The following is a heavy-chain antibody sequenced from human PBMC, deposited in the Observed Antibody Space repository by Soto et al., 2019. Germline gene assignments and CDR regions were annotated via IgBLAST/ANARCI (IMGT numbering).Heavy chain of an antibody. CDR3: AKDPQKLIVYFDY. D-gene: IGHD6-13*01. J-gene: IGHJ4*02. CDR1: EFTFSNYA. Sequence: GGSLRLSCAASEFTFSNYAMSWVRQAPGKGLEWVSSISDNGGTTYYADSVKGRFTISRDNSKNTLYLQMNSLRAEDTAVYYCAKDPQKLIVYFDYWGQGTQFTVSS. CDR2: ISDNGGTT. V-gene: IGHV3-23*01.